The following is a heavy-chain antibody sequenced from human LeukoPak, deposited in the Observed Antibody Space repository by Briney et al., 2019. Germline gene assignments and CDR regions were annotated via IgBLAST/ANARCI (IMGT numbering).Heavy chain of an antibody. CDR3: AREYQLLYNFDY. Sequence: GGSLRLSCAASGFTFSSYSMNWVRQAPGKGLEWGSSISSSSYIYYADSVKGRFTISRDNAKNSLYLQMNSLRAEDTAVYYCAREYQLLYNFDYWGQGTLVTVSS. V-gene: IGHV3-21*01. CDR1: GFTFSSYS. J-gene: IGHJ4*02. D-gene: IGHD2-2*02. CDR2: ISSSSYI.